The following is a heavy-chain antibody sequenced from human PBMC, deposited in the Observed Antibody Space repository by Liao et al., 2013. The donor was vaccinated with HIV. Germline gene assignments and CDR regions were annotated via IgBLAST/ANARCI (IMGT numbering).Heavy chain of an antibody. J-gene: IGHJ3*02. D-gene: IGHD3-16*02. V-gene: IGHV4-39*07. CDR3: ARARDASDYDYVWGSYRRVLPDVFDI. CDR2: IYYSGYT. CDR1: GGSISSSSYY. Sequence: QLQLQESGPGLVKPSETLSLTCTVSGGSISSSSYYWGWIRQPPGKGLEWFGSIYYSGYTYYNPSLKSRVTISVDTSKNQFSLKLSSVTAADTAVYYCARARDASDYDYVWGSYRRVLPDVFDIWGQGTMVSVSS.